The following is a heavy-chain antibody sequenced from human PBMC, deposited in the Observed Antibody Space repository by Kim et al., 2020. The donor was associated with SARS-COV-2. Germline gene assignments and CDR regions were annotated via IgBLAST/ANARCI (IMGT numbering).Heavy chain of an antibody. CDR1: GGSISSSSYY. Sequence: SETLSLTCTVSGGSISSSSYYWGWIRQPPGKGLEWIGSIYYSGSTYYNPSLKSRVTISVDTSKNQFSLKLSSVTAADTAVYYCAGGVTAADPPKYYYYGMDVWGQGTTVTVSS. V-gene: IGHV4-39*01. J-gene: IGHJ6*02. CDR3: AGGVTAADPPKYYYYGMDV. CDR2: IYYSGST. D-gene: IGHD6-13*01.